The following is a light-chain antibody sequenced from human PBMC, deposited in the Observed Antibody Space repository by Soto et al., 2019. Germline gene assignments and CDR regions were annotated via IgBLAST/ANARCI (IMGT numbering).Light chain of an antibody. J-gene: IGKJ1*01. V-gene: IGKV1-39*01. CDR2: ASS. Sequence: IQMTQLPSSLCASIGDKQKITCRANQNIRSYVNRYQHKTGKAPKLLIQASSSLQSGVPSRCSGSGSGTDFTLTTNSLQPEDFAAYYCQLSDSTWTFGQGTKV. CDR1: QNIRSY. CDR3: QLSDSTWT.